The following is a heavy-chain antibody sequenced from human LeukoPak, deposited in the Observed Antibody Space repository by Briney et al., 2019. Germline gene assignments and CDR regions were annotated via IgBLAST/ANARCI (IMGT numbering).Heavy chain of an antibody. V-gene: IGHV4-30-2*01. CDR1: GGSISSGGYY. CDR2: IYHSGST. D-gene: IGHD6-6*01. CDR3: ARGVTARILPDIDY. Sequence: SETLSLTCTVSGGSISSGGYYWSWIRQPPGKGLEWIGYIYHSGSTYYNPSLKSRVTISVDRSKNQFSLKLSSVTAADTAVYYCARGVTARILPDIDYWGQGTLVTVSS. J-gene: IGHJ4*02.